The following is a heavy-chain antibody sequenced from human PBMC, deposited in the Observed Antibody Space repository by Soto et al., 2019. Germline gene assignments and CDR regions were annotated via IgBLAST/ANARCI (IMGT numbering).Heavy chain of an antibody. V-gene: IGHV3-33*01. CDR2: IWYDGSNK. D-gene: IGHD2-2*01. CDR1: GFTFSSYG. CDR3: ARDGYLGYCSSTSCYFRFGYFDY. J-gene: IGHJ4*02. Sequence: PGGSLRLSCAASGFTFSSYGMHWVRQAPGKGLEWVAVIWYDGSNKYYADSVKGRFTISRDNSKNTLYLQMNSLRAEDTAVYYCARDGYLGYCSSTSCYFRFGYFDYWGQGTLVTVSS.